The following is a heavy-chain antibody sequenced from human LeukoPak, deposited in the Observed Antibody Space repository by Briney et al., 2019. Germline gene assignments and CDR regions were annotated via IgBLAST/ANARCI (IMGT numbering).Heavy chain of an antibody. CDR2: ISSSSSYI. J-gene: IGHJ4*02. CDR1: GFTFSSYS. V-gene: IGHV3-21*01. CDR3: ARGLGTDIVVVPAPPGY. D-gene: IGHD2-2*01. Sequence: GGSLRLSCAASGFTFSSYSMNWVRQAPGKGLEWVSSISSSSSYIYYADSVKGRFTISRDNAKNSLYLQMNSLRAEDTAVYYCARGLGTDIVVVPAPPGYWGQGTLVTVSS.